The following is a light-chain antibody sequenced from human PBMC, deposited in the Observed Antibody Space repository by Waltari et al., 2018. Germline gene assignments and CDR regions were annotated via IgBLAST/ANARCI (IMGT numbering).Light chain of an antibody. V-gene: IGLV3-19*01. CDR1: SLRRYY. J-gene: IGLJ3*02. CDR2: GQD. Sequence: SSKLTQDPAVSVALGQTVSITCQGDSLRRYYASWYQQRPGQSPLLILYGQDNRPSGIPDRFPDSTSGNTASLTITGAQAEDEADYYCLSRDTTSTRVFGGGTRLTV. CDR3: LSRDTTSTRV.